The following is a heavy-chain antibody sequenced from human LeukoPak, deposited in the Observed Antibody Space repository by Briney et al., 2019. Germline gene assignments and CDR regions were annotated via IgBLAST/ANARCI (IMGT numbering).Heavy chain of an antibody. CDR3: ARSDDYGGNPRSFDY. J-gene: IGHJ4*02. D-gene: IGHD4-23*01. CDR2: IYYSGST. Sequence: SETLSLSCTVSGGSISSSSYYWGWIRQPPGKGLEWIGSIYYSGSTYYNPSLKSRVTISVDTSKNQFSLKLSSVTAADTAVYYCARSDDYGGNPRSFDYWGQGTLVTVSS. V-gene: IGHV4-39*07. CDR1: GGSISSSSYY.